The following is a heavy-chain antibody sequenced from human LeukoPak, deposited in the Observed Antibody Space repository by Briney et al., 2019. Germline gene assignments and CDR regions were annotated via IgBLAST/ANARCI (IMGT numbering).Heavy chain of an antibody. V-gene: IGHV4-34*01. CDR2: INHSGST. CDR3: ARDRYYGSGSYYDAFDI. D-gene: IGHD3-10*01. Sequence: PSETLSLTCAVYGGSFSGYYWSWIRQPPGKGLEWIGEINHSGSTNYNPSLKSRVTISVDTSKNQFSLKLSSVAAADTAVYYCARDRYYGSGSYYDAFDIWGQGTMVTVSS. J-gene: IGHJ3*02. CDR1: GGSFSGYY.